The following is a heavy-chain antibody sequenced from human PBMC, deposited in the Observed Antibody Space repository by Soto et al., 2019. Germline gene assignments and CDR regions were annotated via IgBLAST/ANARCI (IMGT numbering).Heavy chain of an antibody. V-gene: IGHV1-69*06. CDR3: ARNQRGYYHDSSGGFPFDY. Sequence: ASVKVSSKASGGTFSSYAISWVRQAPGQGLEWMGGIIPIFGTANYAQKFQGRVTITADKSTSTAYMELSSLRSEDTAVYYCARNQRGYYHDSSGGFPFDYWGQGTLVNVSS. CDR2: IIPIFGTA. D-gene: IGHD3-22*01. CDR1: GGTFSSYA. J-gene: IGHJ4*02.